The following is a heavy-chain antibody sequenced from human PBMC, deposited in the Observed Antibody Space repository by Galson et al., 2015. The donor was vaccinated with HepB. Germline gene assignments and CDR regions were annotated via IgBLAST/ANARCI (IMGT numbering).Heavy chain of an antibody. D-gene: IGHD3-9*01. CDR1: VFSLETSA. CDR2: ISGSGDIT. CDR3: TNGDPTRRNFDWLFWA. Sequence: SLRLPCASSVFSLETSAKNWVRQAPGKGLEWVSIISGSGDITHYADYVRGRFIVSRDNSKNILYLQMDRLRTEDTAVYYCTNGDPTRRNFDWLFWAWGQGALVTVSS. J-gene: IGHJ5*02. V-gene: IGHV3-23*01.